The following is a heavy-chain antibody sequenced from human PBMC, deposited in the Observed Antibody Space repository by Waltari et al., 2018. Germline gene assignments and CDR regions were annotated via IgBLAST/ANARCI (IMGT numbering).Heavy chain of an antibody. CDR2: IYYSGST. J-gene: IGHJ2*01. CDR1: GGSISSSSYY. Sequence: QLQLQESGPGLVKPSETLSLTCTVSGGSISSSSYYWGWIRQPPGNGLEWIGTIYYSGSTYYNPSLKSRVTISVDTSKNQFSLRLSSVTAADTAVYYCASPNGSSYWYFDLWGRGTLVTVSS. V-gene: IGHV4-39*01. D-gene: IGHD6-6*01. CDR3: ASPNGSSYWYFDL.